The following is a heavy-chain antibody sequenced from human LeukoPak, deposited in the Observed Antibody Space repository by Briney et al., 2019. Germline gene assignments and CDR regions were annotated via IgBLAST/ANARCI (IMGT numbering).Heavy chain of an antibody. D-gene: IGHD1-1*01. CDR3: ASASRATGTTLFDY. J-gene: IGHJ4*02. CDR2: IYYSGST. V-gene: IGHV4-39*07. CDR1: GGSISSSSYY. Sequence: SETLSLTCTVSGGSISSSSYYWGWIRQPPGKGLEWIGRIYYSGSTYYNSSLPIRDTISVDTTKNLFSLKLTYMTGPHPAVHYCASASRATGTTLFDYWGQGKLVTVSS.